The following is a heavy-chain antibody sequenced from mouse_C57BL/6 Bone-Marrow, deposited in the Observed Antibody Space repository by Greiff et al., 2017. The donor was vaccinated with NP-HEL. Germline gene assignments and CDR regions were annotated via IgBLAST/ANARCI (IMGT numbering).Heavy chain of an antibody. D-gene: IGHD2-12*01. CDR1: GYTFTGYW. J-gene: IGHJ2*01. V-gene: IGHV1-9*01. CDR3: AMDYSWNYFDY. Sequence: QVQLQQPGAELMKPGASVKLSCKASGYTFTGYWIEWVKQRPGHGLEWIGEILPGSGSTNYNEKFKGKATFTADTSSNTAYMQLSCLTTEDSAIYYCAMDYSWNYFDYWGQGTTLTVTS. CDR2: ILPGSGST.